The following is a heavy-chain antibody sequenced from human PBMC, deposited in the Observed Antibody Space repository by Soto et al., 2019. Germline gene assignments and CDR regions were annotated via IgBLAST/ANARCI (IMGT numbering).Heavy chain of an antibody. D-gene: IGHD3-10*01. J-gene: IGHJ4*02. CDR1: GYTFASFG. CDR2: ISAYNGNT. Sequence: AAVKVSCKASGYTFASFGFSWVRQAPGQGLEWLGWISAYNGNTHYAQKVRDRVTLTTDTSTNTAYMELRSLTSDDTAVYYCARDQESITDRILQYWGQGTRVT. V-gene: IGHV1-18*01. CDR3: ARDQESITDRILQY.